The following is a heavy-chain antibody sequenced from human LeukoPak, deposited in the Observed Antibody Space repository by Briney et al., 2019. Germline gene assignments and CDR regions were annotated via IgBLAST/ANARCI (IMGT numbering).Heavy chain of an antibody. CDR2: IRYDGSNK. V-gene: IGHV3-30*02. CDR3: AKVRSYQLPIDY. J-gene: IGHJ4*02. Sequence: PGGSLRLSCAASGFTFSSYGMHWVRQAPGKGLEWVAFIRYDGSNKYYADSVKGRFTISRDNSKNTLYLQMNSLRAEDTAVYYCAKVRSYQLPIDYWGQGTLGTVSS. CDR1: GFTFSSYG. D-gene: IGHD2-2*01.